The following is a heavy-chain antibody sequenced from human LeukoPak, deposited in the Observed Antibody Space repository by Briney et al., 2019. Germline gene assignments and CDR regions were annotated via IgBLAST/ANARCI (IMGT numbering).Heavy chain of an antibody. D-gene: IGHD1-26*01. CDR1: GFTVSSNY. Sequence: GGSLRLSCAASGFTVSSNYMSWVRQAPGKGLEWVSAIYSGGSTYYADSVKGRFTISRDNSKNTLYLQMNSLRAEDTAVYYCARYSGSYSALDYWGQGTLVTVSS. J-gene: IGHJ4*02. V-gene: IGHV3-53*01. CDR3: ARYSGSYSALDY. CDR2: IYSGGST.